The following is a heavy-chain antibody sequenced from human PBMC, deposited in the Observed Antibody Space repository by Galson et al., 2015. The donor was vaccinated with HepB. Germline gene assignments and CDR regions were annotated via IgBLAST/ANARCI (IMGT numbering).Heavy chain of an antibody. D-gene: IGHD3-10*01. CDR1: GFTFSSYS. V-gene: IGHV3-48*04. CDR3: ARDRGGSGIHLSYYYGMDV. Sequence: SLRLSCAASGFTFSSYSMNWVRQAPGKGLEWVSYIDVSSNIIYYGDSVKGRFTISRDNAENSLYLHMNSLRAEDTAVYYCARDRGGSGIHLSYYYGMDVWGQGTTVTVSS. J-gene: IGHJ6*02. CDR2: IDVSSNII.